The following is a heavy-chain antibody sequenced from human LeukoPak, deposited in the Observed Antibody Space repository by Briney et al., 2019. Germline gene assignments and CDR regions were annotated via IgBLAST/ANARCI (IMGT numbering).Heavy chain of an antibody. CDR3: ARAGAGPTYYYDSSGYSVLGYFDY. CDR1: GGSISSGSYY. CDR2: IYTSGST. D-gene: IGHD3-22*01. Sequence: SQTLSLTCTVSGGSISSGSYYWSWIRQPAGKGLEWIGRIYTSGSTNYNPSLKSRVTMSVDTSKNQFSLKLSSVTAADTAVYYCARAGAGPTYYYDSSGYSVLGYFDYWGQGTLVTVSS. J-gene: IGHJ4*02. V-gene: IGHV4-61*02.